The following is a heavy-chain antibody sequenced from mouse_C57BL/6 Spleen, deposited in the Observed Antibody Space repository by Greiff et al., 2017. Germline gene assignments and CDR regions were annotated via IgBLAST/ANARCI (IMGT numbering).Heavy chain of an antibody. Sequence: QVHVKQSGAELVRPGTSVKMSCKASGYTFTNYWIGWAKQRPGHGLEWIGDIYPGGGYTNYNEKFKGKATLTADKSSSTAYMQFSSLTSEDSAIYYCARRTGTRYFDVWGTGTTVTVSS. CDR1: GYTFTNYW. CDR3: ARRTGTRYFDV. V-gene: IGHV1-63*01. CDR2: IYPGGGYT. D-gene: IGHD4-1*01. J-gene: IGHJ1*03.